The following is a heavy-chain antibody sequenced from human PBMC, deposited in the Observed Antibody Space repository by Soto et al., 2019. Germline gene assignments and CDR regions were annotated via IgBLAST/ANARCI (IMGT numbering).Heavy chain of an antibody. CDR2: ILYDGSNK. D-gene: IGHD2-2*01. CDR1: GFTFSSYG. CDR3: ARDPGDIVVVPDAGYGMDV. V-gene: IGHV3-33*01. Sequence: QVQLVESGGGVVQPGRSLRLSCAASGFTFSSYGMHWVRQAPGKGLEWVAVILYDGSNKYYADSVKGRFTISRDNSKNTRYLQINSLRSDDTAVYYCARDPGDIVVVPDAGYGMDVCGRATTVIV. J-gene: IGHJ6*02.